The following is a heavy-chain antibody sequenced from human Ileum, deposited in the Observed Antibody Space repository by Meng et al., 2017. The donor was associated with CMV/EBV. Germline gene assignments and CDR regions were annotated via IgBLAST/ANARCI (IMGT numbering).Heavy chain of an antibody. V-gene: IGHV1-2*02. Sequence: ASVKVSCKASGYTFTSYDINWVRQATGQGLEWMGWINPNSGGTNYAQKFQGRVTMTRDTSIGTAFMELTRLRSDDTAVYYCARGDSSGYFSYYYGMDVWGQGTTVTVSS. CDR1: GYTFTSYD. CDR3: ARGDSSGYFSYYYGMDV. J-gene: IGHJ6*02. CDR2: INPNSGGT. D-gene: IGHD3-22*01.